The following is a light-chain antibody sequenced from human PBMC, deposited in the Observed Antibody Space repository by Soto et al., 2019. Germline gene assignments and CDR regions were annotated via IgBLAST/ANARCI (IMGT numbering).Light chain of an antibody. CDR1: SSDIVSNNY. CDR3: ISYTTSTRL. J-gene: IGLJ3*02. V-gene: IGLV2-14*01. Sequence: QSALTQPASVSGSPGQSITISCTGTSSDIVSNNYVSWFQQRPGKAHTLIIYEVSNRPSGVSTHFSGSKSGNTASLTISGLLPEEEAEYYCISYTTSTRLFGGGTKLTVL. CDR2: EVS.